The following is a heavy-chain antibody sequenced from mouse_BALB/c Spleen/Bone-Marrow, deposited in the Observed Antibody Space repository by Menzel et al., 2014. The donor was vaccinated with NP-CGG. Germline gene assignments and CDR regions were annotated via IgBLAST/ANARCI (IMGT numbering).Heavy chain of an antibody. CDR3: ARRGSFYAMDY. CDR2: ISNGGGST. CDR1: GFTFSDYY. V-gene: IGHV5-12*02. J-gene: IGHJ4*01. D-gene: IGHD3-1*01. Sequence: EVKLVESGGGLVQPGGSLKLSCATSGFTFSDYYMYWVRQTPEKRLEWVAYISNGGGSTYYPDTVKGRFTISRDNAKNTPYLQMSRLKSDDTAMYYCARRGSFYAMDYWGQGTSVTVSS.